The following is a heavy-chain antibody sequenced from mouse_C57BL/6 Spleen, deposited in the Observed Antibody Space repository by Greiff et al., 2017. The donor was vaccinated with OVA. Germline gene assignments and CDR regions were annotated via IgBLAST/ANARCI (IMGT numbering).Heavy chain of an antibody. D-gene: IGHD1-1*01. V-gene: IGHV1-76*01. CDR2: IYPGSGNT. Sequence: QVQLQQSGAELVRPGASVKLSCKASGYTFTDYYINWVKQRPGQGLEWIARIYPGSGNTYYNEKFKGKATLTAEKSSSTAYMQLSSLTSEDSAVYFCARWGYGGDYWGQGTTLTVSS. CDR3: ARWGYGGDY. CDR1: GYTFTDYY. J-gene: IGHJ2*01.